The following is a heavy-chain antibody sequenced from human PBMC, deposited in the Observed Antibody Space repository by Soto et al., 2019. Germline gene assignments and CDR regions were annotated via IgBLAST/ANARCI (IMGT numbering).Heavy chain of an antibody. V-gene: IGHV3-30*18. CDR1: GFTFGSYG. CDR2: ISYDGSNK. Sequence: QVQLVESGGGVVQPGRSLRLSCAASGFTFGSYGMHWVRQAPGKGLEWVAVISYDGSNKYYVDSVKGRFTISRDNSKNTLYLLMTSLRAEDTAVYYWAKCFTLYYYGMDVLGQGTTVTVSS. CDR3: AKCFTLYYYGMDV. J-gene: IGHJ6*02.